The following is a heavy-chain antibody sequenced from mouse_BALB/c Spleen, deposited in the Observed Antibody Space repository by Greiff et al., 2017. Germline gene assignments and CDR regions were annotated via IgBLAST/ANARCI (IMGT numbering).Heavy chain of an antibody. V-gene: IGHV2-6-7*01. J-gene: IGHJ3*01. CDR3: ASNYAWCAY. CDR2: IWGDGST. CDR1: GFSLTGYG. D-gene: IGHD2-1*01. Sequence: VQLQQSGPGLVAPSQSLSITCTVSGFSLTGYGVNWVRQPPGKGLEWLGMIWGDGSTDYNSALKSRLSISKDNSKNQVFLKMNSLQTDDTARYYCASNYAWCAYWGQGTLVTVSA.